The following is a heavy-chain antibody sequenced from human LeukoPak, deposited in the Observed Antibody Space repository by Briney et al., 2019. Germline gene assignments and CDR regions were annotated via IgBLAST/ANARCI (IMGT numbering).Heavy chain of an antibody. J-gene: IGHJ4*02. V-gene: IGHV3-73*01. CDR2: IRSKPNSYAT. CDR3: TRLDCGSTSCLSYFDY. CDR1: GFTFSGSA. Sequence: GGSLRLSCAASGFTFSGSAMHWVRQASGKGLEWVGRIRSKPNSYATAYAASVKGRFTISRDDSKNTAYLQMNSLKTEDTAVYYCTRLDCGSTSCLSYFDYWGQGTLVTVSS. D-gene: IGHD2-2*01.